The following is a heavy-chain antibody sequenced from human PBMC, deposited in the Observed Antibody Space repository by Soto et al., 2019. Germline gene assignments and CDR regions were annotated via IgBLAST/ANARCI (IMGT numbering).Heavy chain of an antibody. CDR1: GGSISSSSYY. Sequence: SETLSLTCTVSGGSISSSSYYWGWIRQPPGKGLEWIGSIYYSGSTYYNPSLKSRVTISVDTSKNQFSLKLSSVTAADTAVYYCAREGTFGGVRDQGIWGQGTMVTVSS. D-gene: IGHD3-16*01. CDR2: IYYSGST. CDR3: AREGTFGGVRDQGI. V-gene: IGHV4-39*02. J-gene: IGHJ3*02.